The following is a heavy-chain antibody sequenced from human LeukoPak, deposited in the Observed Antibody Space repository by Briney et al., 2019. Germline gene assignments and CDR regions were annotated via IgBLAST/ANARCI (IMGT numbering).Heavy chain of an antibody. CDR1: GYTFTDYY. Sequence: ASVKVSCKASGYTFTDYYMHWVRQAPGQGLEWMGWINPNSGGTNYAQKFQGRVTMTRGTSISTAYMELSRLRSDDTAVYYCARVRDCSSTSCSASLDYWGQGTLVTVSS. V-gene: IGHV1-2*02. CDR2: INPNSGGT. CDR3: ARVRDCSSTSCSASLDY. D-gene: IGHD2-2*01. J-gene: IGHJ4*02.